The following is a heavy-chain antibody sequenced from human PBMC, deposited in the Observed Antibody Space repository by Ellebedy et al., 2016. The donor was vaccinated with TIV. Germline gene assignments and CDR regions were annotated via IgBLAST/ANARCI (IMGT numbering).Heavy chain of an antibody. CDR2: IIPMFGKA. CDR3: ARDSGANFLGLSFGL. V-gene: IGHV1-69*13. J-gene: IGHJ2*01. D-gene: IGHD4/OR15-4a*01. CDR1: GGTFSSYA. Sequence: AASVQVSCKASGGTFSSYAISWVRQAPGQGLEWMGGIIPMFGKANSAQKFQGRVTITADESTSTAYMELSSLRSEDTAVYYCARDSGANFLGLSFGLWGRGTLVTVSS.